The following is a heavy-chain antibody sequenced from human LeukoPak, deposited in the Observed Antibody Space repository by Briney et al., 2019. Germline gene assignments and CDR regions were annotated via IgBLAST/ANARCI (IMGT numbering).Heavy chain of an antibody. CDR2: INPNTGGT. D-gene: IGHD2-2*01. CDR3: ARDSCSLSSCPFFGY. CDR1: GYTFTGYY. V-gene: IGHV1-2*02. J-gene: IGHJ4*02. Sequence: ASVKVSCKSSGYTFTGYYIHWVRQAPGQGVEWVGWINPNTGGTNYAQKFQGRVTMTRDTSMTTAYMELSSLISDDTAVYYCARDSCSLSSCPFFGYWGQGILVTVSS.